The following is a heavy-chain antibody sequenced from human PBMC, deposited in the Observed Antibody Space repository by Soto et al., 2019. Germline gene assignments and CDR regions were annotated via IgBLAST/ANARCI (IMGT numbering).Heavy chain of an antibody. Sequence: PSETLSLTCTVSGASISSYYWSWIRQPPGKGLEWIGYIYYSGSTNHNPSLKSRVTISVDTSKNQFSLRLSSVTAADTAVYHCARQMFIGGMDVWGQGTTVTVSS. CDR3: ARQMFIGGMDV. CDR2: IYYSGST. D-gene: IGHD2-15*01. CDR1: GASISSYY. J-gene: IGHJ6*02. V-gene: IGHV4-59*08.